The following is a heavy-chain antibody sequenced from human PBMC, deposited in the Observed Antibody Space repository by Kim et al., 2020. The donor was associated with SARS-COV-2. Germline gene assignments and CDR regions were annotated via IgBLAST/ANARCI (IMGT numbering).Heavy chain of an antibody. Sequence: SVKVSCKASGGTFSSYAISWVRQAPGQGLEWMGGIIPIFGTANYAQKFQGRVTITADESTSTAYMELSSLRSEDTAVYYCARAPTYYDSSGYYPPDYYYYGMDVWGQGTTVTVSS. D-gene: IGHD3-22*01. V-gene: IGHV1-69*13. CDR3: ARAPTYYDSSGYYPPDYYYYGMDV. CDR2: IIPIFGTA. CDR1: GGTFSSYA. J-gene: IGHJ6*02.